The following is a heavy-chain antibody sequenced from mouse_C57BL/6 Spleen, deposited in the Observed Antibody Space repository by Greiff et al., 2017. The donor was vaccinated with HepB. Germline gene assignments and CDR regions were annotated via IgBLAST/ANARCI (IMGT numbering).Heavy chain of an antibody. CDR2: IDPSDSET. V-gene: IGHV1-52*01. J-gene: IGHJ1*03. D-gene: IGHD2-5*01. Sequence: QVQLQQSGAELVRPGSSVKLSCKASGYTFTSYWMHWVKQRPIQGLEWIGNIDPSDSETHYNQKFKDKATLTVDKSSSTAYMQLSSLTSEDSAVYYCARRAYYSNYVWYFDVWGTGTTVTVSS. CDR3: ARRAYYSNYVWYFDV. CDR1: GYTFTSYW.